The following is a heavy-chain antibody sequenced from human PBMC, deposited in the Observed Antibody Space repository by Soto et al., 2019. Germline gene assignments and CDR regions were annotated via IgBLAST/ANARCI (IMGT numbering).Heavy chain of an antibody. CDR2: ISVDNGKA. CDR1: GDIFSDFG. V-gene: IGHV1-18*01. CDR3: ARVESRLDYSTTPFDS. J-gene: IGHJ4*02. D-gene: IGHD4-4*01. Sequence: QVHLVQPGTEVKKPGASVRVSCKASGDIFSDFGITWVRQAPGQGLEWLGWISVDNGKAHYGQKFQGRVTMTTDTTTNTAYMDLQRLKSDDTAVYYCARVESRLDYSTTPFDSWGQGTLVTVSS.